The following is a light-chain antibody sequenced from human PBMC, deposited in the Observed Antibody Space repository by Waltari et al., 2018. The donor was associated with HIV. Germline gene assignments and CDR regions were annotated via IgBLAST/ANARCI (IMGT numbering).Light chain of an antibody. Sequence: QSVLTQPPSVSAAPGQKVTISCSGGSSNVGASYVSWYQQLPGAAPQLLIFDDDQRPSGIPDRFSGSKSGTSATLGITGLQTVDEADYYCATWDNRLTTVLFGGGTKLTVL. CDR3: ATWDNRLTTVL. CDR2: DDD. J-gene: IGLJ2*01. V-gene: IGLV1-51*01. CDR1: SSNVGASY.